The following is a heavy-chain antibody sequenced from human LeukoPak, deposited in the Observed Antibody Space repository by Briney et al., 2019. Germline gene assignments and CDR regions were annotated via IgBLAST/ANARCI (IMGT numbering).Heavy chain of an antibody. Sequence: GGSLRLSCTASGFTFDDYAMHWVRQAPGKGLEWVSLISWDGVDTYYADSVRGRCTISRDNSKNSLYLQMNSLRAEDTALYYCAKAPGYSYGHIDYWGQGIPVTVSS. CDR2: ISWDGVDT. CDR3: AKAPGYSYGHIDY. V-gene: IGHV3-43D*03. CDR1: GFTFDDYA. J-gene: IGHJ4*02. D-gene: IGHD5-18*01.